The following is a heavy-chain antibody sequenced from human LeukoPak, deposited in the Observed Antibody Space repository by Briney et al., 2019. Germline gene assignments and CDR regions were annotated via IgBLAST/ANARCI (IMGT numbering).Heavy chain of an antibody. J-gene: IGHJ4*02. V-gene: IGHV3-23*01. CDR2: LSGSGGST. Sequence: GGSLRLSCAASGFTFSSYAMSWVRQAPGKGLEWVSALSGSGGSTYYADSAKGRFTISRDNSKNTLYLQMNSLRAEDTAVYYCAGRGSGSYFDYWGQGTLVTVSS. CDR3: AGRGSGSYFDY. D-gene: IGHD3-10*01. CDR1: GFTFSSYA.